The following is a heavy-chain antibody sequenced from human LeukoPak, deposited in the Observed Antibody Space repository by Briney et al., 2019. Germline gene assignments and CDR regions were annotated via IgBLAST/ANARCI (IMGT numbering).Heavy chain of an antibody. J-gene: IGHJ4*02. V-gene: IGHV3-11*03. CDR3: AVVTTGY. Sequence: PGGSLRLSCAASGFTFSDYYMSWIRQAPGKGLEWVSYITTTSTYTDYADSVKGRFTISRDNAKNSLYLQMNSLKTEDTAVYYCAVVTTGYWGQGTLVTVSS. CDR1: GFTFSDYY. CDR2: ITTTSTYT. D-gene: IGHD4-17*01.